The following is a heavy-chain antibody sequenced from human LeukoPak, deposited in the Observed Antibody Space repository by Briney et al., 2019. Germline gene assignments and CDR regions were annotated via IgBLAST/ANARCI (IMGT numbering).Heavy chain of an antibody. V-gene: IGHV3-20*01. CDR3: ARVSKVSSWYSSGWWDAFDI. D-gene: IGHD6-19*01. CDR2: INWNGGST. Sequence: GGSLRLSCAASGFTFDDYGMSWVRQAPGKGLEWVSGINWNGGSTGYADSVKGRFTISRDNAKNSLYLQMNSLRAEDTALYHCARVSKVSSWYSSGWWDAFDIWGQGTMVTVSS. J-gene: IGHJ3*02. CDR1: GFTFDDYG.